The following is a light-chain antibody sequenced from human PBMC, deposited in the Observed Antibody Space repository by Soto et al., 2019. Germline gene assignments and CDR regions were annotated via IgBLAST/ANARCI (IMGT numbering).Light chain of an antibody. CDR2: GAS. J-gene: IGKJ1*01. Sequence: LSASVVDRVPISCRASQVIGNALGWYQQKPGKPPKVLIYGASSLQSGVPSRFSGSGSGTDFTLTISSLQPEDFATYYCQQSYSTPWTFGQGTKVDIK. V-gene: IGKV1-39*01. CDR1: QVIGNA. CDR3: QQSYSTPWT.